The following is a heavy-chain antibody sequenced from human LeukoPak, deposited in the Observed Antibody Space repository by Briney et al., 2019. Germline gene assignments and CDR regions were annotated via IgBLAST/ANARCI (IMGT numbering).Heavy chain of an antibody. CDR3: ATIAAAGTSNFDY. Sequence: GGSLRLSCAASGFTVSSNYMSWVRQAPGKGLEWVSVIHSGGSTYYADSVKGRFTISRDNSKNTLYLQMNSLRAEDTAVYYCATIAAAGTSNFDYWGQGTLVTVSS. J-gene: IGHJ4*02. D-gene: IGHD6-13*01. V-gene: IGHV3-53*01. CDR2: IHSGGST. CDR1: GFTVSSNY.